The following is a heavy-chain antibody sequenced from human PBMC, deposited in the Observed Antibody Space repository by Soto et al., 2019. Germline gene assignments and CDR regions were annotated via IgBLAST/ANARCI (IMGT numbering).Heavy chain of an antibody. Sequence: PGGSLRLSCTASGLTFNSHTMSWVRQAPGTGLEWVSTISPSGSNTHYADSVKGRFTTSRDNSRNTLDLQMSSLRAADTALYYCVSWVPAHFDYWGQGTPVTVSS. CDR3: VSWVPAHFDY. CDR2: ISPSGSNT. D-gene: IGHD3-16*01. CDR1: GLTFNSHT. J-gene: IGHJ4*02. V-gene: IGHV3-23*05.